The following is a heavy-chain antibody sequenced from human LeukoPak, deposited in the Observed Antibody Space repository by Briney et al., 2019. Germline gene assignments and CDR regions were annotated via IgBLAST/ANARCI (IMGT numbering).Heavy chain of an antibody. J-gene: IGHJ5*02. D-gene: IGHD3-3*01. CDR1: GFTFNNYY. Sequence: VGSLRLSCAASGFTFNNYYMSWIRRAPGQGLEWISYISISGYSTYYPDSVKGRFTISRDNAKNSLYLQMNNLRPEDTAFYYCARRYDFWSGYYGWFDPWGQGTLVTVSS. CDR2: ISISGYST. CDR3: ARRYDFWSGYYGWFDP. V-gene: IGHV3-11*04.